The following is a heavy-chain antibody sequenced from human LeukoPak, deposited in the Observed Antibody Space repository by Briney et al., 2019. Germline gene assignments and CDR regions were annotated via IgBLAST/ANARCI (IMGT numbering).Heavy chain of an antibody. D-gene: IGHD1-26*01. CDR2: IYHSGST. CDR3: ARVIRSGSYWNAFDI. Sequence: SETLSLTCTVSGYSISSGYYWGWIRQPPGKGLEWIGSIYHSGSTYCNPSLKSRVTISVDTSKNHFSLKLSSVTAADTAVYYCARVIRSGSYWNAFDIWGQGTMVTVSS. J-gene: IGHJ3*02. V-gene: IGHV4-38-2*02. CDR1: GYSISSGYY.